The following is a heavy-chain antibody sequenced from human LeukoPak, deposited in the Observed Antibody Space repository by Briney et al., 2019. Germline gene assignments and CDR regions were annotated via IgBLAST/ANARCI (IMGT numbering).Heavy chain of an antibody. Sequence: ASVKVSCKVSGYTLTELSMHWVRQAPGKGLEWMGGFDPEDGETIYAQKFQGRVTMTEDTSTDTAYMELSSLRSGDTAVYYCARDSQETYHYDTSGYYFDYWGQGTLVTVSS. V-gene: IGHV1-24*01. CDR2: FDPEDGET. D-gene: IGHD3-22*01. J-gene: IGHJ4*02. CDR3: ARDSQETYHYDTSGYYFDY. CDR1: GYTLTELS.